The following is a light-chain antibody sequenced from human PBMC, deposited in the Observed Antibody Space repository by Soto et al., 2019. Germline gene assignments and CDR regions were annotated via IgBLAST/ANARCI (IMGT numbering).Light chain of an antibody. V-gene: IGLV1-47*01. J-gene: IGLJ1*01. Sequence: QSVLTQPPSASGTPGQRVTISCSGSISNVGSNFVYWYQQLPGTAPKALMFRNSQRPSGVPDRFSGSKSGTSASLAISGLRSEDEADYYCAAWDDMLSGYVFGNGSKVTVL. CDR2: RNS. CDR1: ISNVGSNF. CDR3: AAWDDMLSGYV.